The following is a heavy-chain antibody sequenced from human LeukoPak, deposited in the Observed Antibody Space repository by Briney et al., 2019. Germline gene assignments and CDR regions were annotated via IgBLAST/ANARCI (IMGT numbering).Heavy chain of an antibody. CDR1: GGSISSGGYY. Sequence: SETLSLTCTVSGGSISSGGYYWSWIRQHPGKGLEWIGYICYSGSTYYNPSLKSRVTISVDTSKNQFSLKLSSVTAADTAVYYCARVGLGYCSSTSCFDNWFDPWGQGTLVTVSS. D-gene: IGHD2-2*01. CDR3: ARVGLGYCSSTSCFDNWFDP. V-gene: IGHV4-31*03. CDR2: ICYSGST. J-gene: IGHJ5*02.